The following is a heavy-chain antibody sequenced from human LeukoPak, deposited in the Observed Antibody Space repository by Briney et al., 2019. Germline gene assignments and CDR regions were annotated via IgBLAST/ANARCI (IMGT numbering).Heavy chain of an antibody. J-gene: IGHJ3*02. CDR1: GGSISGSSNY. CDR3: AREDDGNTDDAFDI. D-gene: IGHD4-23*01. CDR2: IYYSGRT. V-gene: IGHV4-39*02. Sequence: SETLSPTCTVSGGSISGSSNYWGWIRQPPGKGLEWIGSIYYSGRTYYNPSRKSRVTISVDTSKNQFSLKLSSVTAADTAVYYCAREDDGNTDDAFDIWGQGTMVTVSS.